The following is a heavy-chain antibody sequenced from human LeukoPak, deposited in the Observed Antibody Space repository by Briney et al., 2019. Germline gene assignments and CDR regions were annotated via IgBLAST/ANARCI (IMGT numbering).Heavy chain of an antibody. CDR1: GFTFSSYS. V-gene: IGHV3-48*01. J-gene: IGHJ4*02. CDR3: ASDPYYDVYYFDY. Sequence: GGSLRLSCAASGFTFSSYSMNWVRQAPGKGLEWVSYISSSSSTIYYADSVKDRFTISRDNAKNSLYLQMNSLRAEDTAVYYCASDPYYDVYYFDYWGQGTLVTVSS. D-gene: IGHD3-22*01. CDR2: ISSSSSTI.